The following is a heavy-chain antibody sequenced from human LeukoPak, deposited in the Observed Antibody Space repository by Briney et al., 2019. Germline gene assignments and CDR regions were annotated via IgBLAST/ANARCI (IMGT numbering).Heavy chain of an antibody. J-gene: IGHJ4*02. Sequence: PGGSLRLSCEASGFTFSDYAMNWVRQAPGKGLEWVSSISSSSSYIYYADSVKGRFTISRDNAKNSLYLQMNSLRAEDTAVYYCARAYDSSVDYWGQGTLVTVSS. V-gene: IGHV3-21*01. CDR2: ISSSSSYI. D-gene: IGHD3-22*01. CDR1: GFTFSDYA. CDR3: ARAYDSSVDY.